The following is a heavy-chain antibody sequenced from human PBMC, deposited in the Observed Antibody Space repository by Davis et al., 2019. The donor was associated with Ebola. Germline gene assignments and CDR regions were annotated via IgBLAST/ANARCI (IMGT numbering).Heavy chain of an antibody. V-gene: IGHV1-18*04. CDR1: GYTFTSYG. CDR2: ISAYNGNT. Sequence: ASVKVSCKASGYTFTSYGISWVRQAPGQGLEWMGWISAYNGNTNYAQKLQGRVTMTTDTSTSTAYMELRSLRSDDTAVYYCARDRYYDSSGYYSRNYYYYMDVWGKGTTVTVSS. J-gene: IGHJ6*03. D-gene: IGHD3-22*01. CDR3: ARDRYYDSSGYYSRNYYYYMDV.